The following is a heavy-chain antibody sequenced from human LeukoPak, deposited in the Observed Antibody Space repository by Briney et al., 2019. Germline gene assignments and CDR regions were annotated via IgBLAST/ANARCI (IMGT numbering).Heavy chain of an antibody. CDR1: GYRFTTYW. J-gene: IGHJ5*02. CDR2: IYPGDSDI. CDR3: TRLPGSSGSGWFDP. D-gene: IGHD3-22*01. Sequence: GESLKISCEGSGYRFTTYWIGWVRQMPGKGLEWVAMIYPGDSDIRYSPSFQGQVTISADKSISTAYLQWGSLKASDTAIYYCTRLPGSSGSGWFDPWGQGTPVTVSS. V-gene: IGHV5-51*01.